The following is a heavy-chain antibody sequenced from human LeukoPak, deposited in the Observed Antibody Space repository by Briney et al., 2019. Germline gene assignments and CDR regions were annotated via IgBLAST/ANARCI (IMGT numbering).Heavy chain of an antibody. Sequence: SETLSLTCTVSGGSISSGGYYWSWIRQPPGKGLEWIGYIYHSGSTYYNPSLKSRVTMSVDTSKNQFSLKLSSVTAADTAVYYCARMMATSYYYYYYMDVWGKGTTVTVSS. CDR2: IYHSGST. D-gene: IGHD5-24*01. CDR3: ARMMATSYYYYYYMDV. J-gene: IGHJ6*03. CDR1: GGSISSGGYY. V-gene: IGHV4-30-2*01.